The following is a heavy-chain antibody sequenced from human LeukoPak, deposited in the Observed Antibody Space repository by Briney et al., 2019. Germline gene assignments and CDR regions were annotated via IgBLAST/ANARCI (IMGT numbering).Heavy chain of an antibody. CDR3: ARDRDFWSGYHTCYFDY. V-gene: IGHV1-46*01. D-gene: IGHD3-3*01. CDR1: GYTFTSYY. CDR2: INPSGGST. J-gene: IGHJ4*02. Sequence: ASVKVSCKASGYTFTSYYMHWVRQAPGQGLEWMGIINPSGGSTSYAQKFQGRVTMTRDMSTSTVYMELSSLRSEDTAVYYCARDRDFWSGYHTCYFDYWGQGTLVTVSS.